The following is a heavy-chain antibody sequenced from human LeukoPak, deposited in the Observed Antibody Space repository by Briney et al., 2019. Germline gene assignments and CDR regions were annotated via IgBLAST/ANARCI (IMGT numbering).Heavy chain of an antibody. D-gene: IGHD3-3*01. CDR2: ISSSSSYI. CDR1: GFTFSSYS. CDR3: ARDADPYYDFWSGYPEDY. Sequence: GGSLRLSCVASGFTFSSYSMNWVRQAPGKGLEWVSSISSSSSYIYYADSVKGRFTISRDNAKNSLYLQMNSLRAEDTAVYYCARDADPYYDFWSGYPEDYWGQGTLVTVSS. J-gene: IGHJ4*02. V-gene: IGHV3-21*01.